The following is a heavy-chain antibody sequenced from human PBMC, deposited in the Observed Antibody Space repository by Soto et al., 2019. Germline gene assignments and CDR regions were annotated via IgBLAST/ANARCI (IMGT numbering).Heavy chain of an antibody. CDR2: IYPGDSDT. J-gene: IGHJ6*02. Sequence: PGESLKISCRGSGYSFTSYWIGWVRQMPGKGLEWMGIIYPGDSDTRYSPSFQGQVTISADKSISTAYLQWSSLKASDTAMYYCARIFTMVRGATVNGMDVWGQGTTVTVSS. V-gene: IGHV5-51*01. CDR1: GYSFTSYW. D-gene: IGHD3-10*01. CDR3: ARIFTMVRGATVNGMDV.